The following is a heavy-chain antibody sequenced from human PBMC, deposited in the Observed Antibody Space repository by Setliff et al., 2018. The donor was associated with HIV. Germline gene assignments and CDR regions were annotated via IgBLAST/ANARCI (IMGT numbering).Heavy chain of an antibody. J-gene: IGHJ4*02. CDR2: VDPEDGET. CDR1: GYTFTAYY. V-gene: IGHV1-69-2*01. Sequence: SCKASGYTFTAYYVHWVQQAPGKGLEWVGRVDPEDGETMYAEKFQGRVTITADMSTDTAYLELSSLRSEDTAVYYCARDPPGSGFHLDYWGQGTPVTVSS. D-gene: IGHD5-12*01. CDR3: ARDPPGSGFHLDY.